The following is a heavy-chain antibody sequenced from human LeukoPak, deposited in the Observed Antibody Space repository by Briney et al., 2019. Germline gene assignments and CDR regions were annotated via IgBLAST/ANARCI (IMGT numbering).Heavy chain of an antibody. J-gene: IGHJ4*02. V-gene: IGHV3-23*01. D-gene: IGHD4-17*01. Sequence: PGGSLRLSCAASGFMFSSYSMNWVRQAPGKGLEWVSAISGSGGSTYYADSVKGRFTISRDNSKNTLYLQMNSLRAEDTAVYYCAKGNILSPTVTTSPFDYWGQGTLVTVSS. CDR2: ISGSGGST. CDR1: GFMFSSYS. CDR3: AKGNILSPTVTTSPFDY.